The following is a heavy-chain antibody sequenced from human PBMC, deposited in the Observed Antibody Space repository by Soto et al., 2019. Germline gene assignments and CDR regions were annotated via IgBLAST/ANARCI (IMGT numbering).Heavy chain of an antibody. CDR3: ARAGYCSSTSCYYRYYYYMDV. CDR2: INHSGST. Sequence: QVQLQQWGAGLLKPSETLSLTCAVYGGSFSGYYWSWIRQPPGKGLEWIGEINHSGSTNYNPSLKRRVTISVDTSKNQFFLKLSSVTAADTAVYYCARAGYCSSTSCYYRYYYYMDVWGKGTTVTVSS. D-gene: IGHD2-2*01. J-gene: IGHJ6*03. CDR1: GGSFSGYY. V-gene: IGHV4-34*01.